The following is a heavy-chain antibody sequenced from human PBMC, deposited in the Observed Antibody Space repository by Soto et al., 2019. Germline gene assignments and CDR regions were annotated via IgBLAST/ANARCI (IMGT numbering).Heavy chain of an antibody. D-gene: IGHD2-21*01. CDR2: ISYDGSNK. CDR1: GFTFSSYG. CDR3: AKVGQGGGDGYTTTFDY. J-gene: IGHJ4*02. Sequence: GGSLRLSCAASGFTFSSYGMHWVRQAPGKGLEWVAVISYDGSNKYYADSVKGRFTISRDNSKNTLYLQMNSLRAEDTAVYYCAKVGQGGGDGYTTTFDYWGQGTLVTVSS. V-gene: IGHV3-30*18.